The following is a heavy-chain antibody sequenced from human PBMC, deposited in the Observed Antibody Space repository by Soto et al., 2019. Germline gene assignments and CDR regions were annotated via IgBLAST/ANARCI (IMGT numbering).Heavy chain of an antibody. CDR2: IDSDGRRA. Sequence: EVQLVESGGDLVQPGGSLRLSCAVSGLTFSSYWMHSVRQAPGQGLEWVSRIDSDGRRANYADSVKGRFTIARDNAKNTLYLQMNRLRADDTAVYYCVRGLDGDTWGQGTLVIVSS. V-gene: IGHV3-74*01. J-gene: IGHJ5*02. CDR1: GLTFSSYW. CDR3: VRGLDGDT.